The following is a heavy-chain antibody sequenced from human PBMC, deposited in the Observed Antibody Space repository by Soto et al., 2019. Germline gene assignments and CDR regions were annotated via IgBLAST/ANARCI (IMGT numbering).Heavy chain of an antibody. CDR2: ISPYNGNT. Sequence: ASVKVSCKASGYAFTSYGISWVRQAPGQGLEWLGWISPYNGNTNYAQKLQGRVTMTTDTSISTAYMEVRSLRSDDTAVFYCARGYCSGGSCYRRNAFDIWGQGTMVTVPS. V-gene: IGHV1-18*01. D-gene: IGHD2-15*01. CDR1: GYAFTSYG. J-gene: IGHJ3*02. CDR3: ARGYCSGGSCYRRNAFDI.